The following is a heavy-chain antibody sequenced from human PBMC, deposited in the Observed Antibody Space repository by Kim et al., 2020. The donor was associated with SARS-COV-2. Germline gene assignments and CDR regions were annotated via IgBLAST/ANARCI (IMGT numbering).Heavy chain of an antibody. CDR2: INAVRGKT. CDR3: ARGSGAAGKSLDY. Sequence: ASVKVSCKTSGYTFTTFSIHWMRQAPGQSLEWMGWINAVRGKTEYSQYFQGRITLTRDTSANTDYMELSTLTSEDTAVYYCARGSGAAGKSLDYWGQGTLVTVSS. J-gene: IGHJ4*02. CDR1: GYTFTTFS. V-gene: IGHV1-3*01. D-gene: IGHD7-27*01.